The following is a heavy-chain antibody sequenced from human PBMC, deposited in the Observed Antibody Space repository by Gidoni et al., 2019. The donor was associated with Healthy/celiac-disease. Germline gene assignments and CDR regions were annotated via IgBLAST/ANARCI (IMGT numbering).Heavy chain of an antibody. CDR2: ISYDGSNK. CDR3: AKSGELLWFGELSFFDY. J-gene: IGHJ4*02. CDR1: GFTFSSFG. D-gene: IGHD3-10*01. Sequence: QVQLVESGGGVFQHGSSLRRSCAASGFTFSSFGRHWVRQAPGKGMEWVAVISYDGSNKYYADSVKVRFTISRDNSKNTLYLQMNSLRAEDTAVYYCAKSGELLWFGELSFFDYWGQGTLVTVSS. V-gene: IGHV3-30*18.